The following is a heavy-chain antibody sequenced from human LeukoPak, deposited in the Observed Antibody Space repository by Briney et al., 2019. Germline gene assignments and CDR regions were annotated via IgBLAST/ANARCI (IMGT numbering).Heavy chain of an antibody. J-gene: IGHJ4*02. CDR1: GGSFSGYY. Sequence: PSETLSLTCAVYGGSFSGYYWSWIRQPPGKGLEWIGEINHSGSTNYNPSLKSRVTISVDTSKNQFSLKLSSVTAADTAVYYCARGPPYYDILTGSDYWGQGTLVTVSS. CDR2: INHSGST. D-gene: IGHD3-9*01. V-gene: IGHV4-34*01. CDR3: ARGPPYYDILTGSDY.